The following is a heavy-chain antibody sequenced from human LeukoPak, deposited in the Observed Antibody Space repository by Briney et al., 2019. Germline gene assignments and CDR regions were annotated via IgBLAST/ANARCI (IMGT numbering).Heavy chain of an antibody. D-gene: IGHD2-2*01. CDR3: ARDHRYCSSTSCFRRGYDWFDP. V-gene: IGHV4-61*02. J-gene: IGHJ5*02. Sequence: SQTLSLTCTVSGGSISSGSCCWIWIPQPAGKGLEWIVRIYTSASTNYSPSLKSLVTISVDTSKNQFSLKLSSVTAADTAVYYCARDHRYCSSTSCFRRGYDWFDPWGEGNLVTVSS. CDR1: GGSISSGSCC. CDR2: IYTSAST.